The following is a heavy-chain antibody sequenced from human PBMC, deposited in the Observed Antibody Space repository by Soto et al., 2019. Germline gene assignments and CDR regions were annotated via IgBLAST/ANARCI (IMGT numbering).Heavy chain of an antibody. J-gene: IGHJ4*02. CDR2: MNPNSGNT. CDR1: GYTFTSYD. Sequence: QVQLVQSGAEVKKPGASVKVSCKASGYTFTSYDINWVRQATGQGLEWMGWMNPNSGNTGYAQKFQGRVTMTRNTSISTAYMELSSLRSEGTAVYYCVRERSSGWYVDYWGQGTLVTVSS. V-gene: IGHV1-8*01. CDR3: VRERSSGWYVDY. D-gene: IGHD6-19*01.